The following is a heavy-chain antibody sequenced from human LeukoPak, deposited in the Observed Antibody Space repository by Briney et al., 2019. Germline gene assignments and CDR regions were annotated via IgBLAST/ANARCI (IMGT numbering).Heavy chain of an antibody. CDR3: ARGARIAEPLTGMEV. D-gene: IGHD1-14*01. V-gene: IGHV3-13*01. CDR2: IGTAGDT. J-gene: IGHJ6*02. Sequence: AIGTAGDTYYAGSVKGGFTISRENAKNSLYLQMNSLRAGVTAVYYCARGARIAEPLTGMEVWGQGTTVTVS.